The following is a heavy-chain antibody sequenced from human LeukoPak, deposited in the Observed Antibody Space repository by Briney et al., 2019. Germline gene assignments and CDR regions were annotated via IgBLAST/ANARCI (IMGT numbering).Heavy chain of an antibody. CDR3: ARADGYCRSSSCYSSNWFDP. CDR1: GGSISSYY. Sequence: SETLSLTCTVSGGSISSYYWSWIRQPPGKGLEWIGYIYYSESTNYNPSLKSRVTISVDTSKNQFSLKLSSVTVADTAVYYCARADGYCRSSSCYSSNWFDPWGQGTLVTVSS. D-gene: IGHD2-15*01. CDR2: IYYSEST. V-gene: IGHV4-59*01. J-gene: IGHJ5*02.